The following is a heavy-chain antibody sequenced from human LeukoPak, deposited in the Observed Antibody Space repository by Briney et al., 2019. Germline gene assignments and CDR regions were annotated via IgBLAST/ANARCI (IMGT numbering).Heavy chain of an antibody. D-gene: IGHD5-24*01. Sequence: GASVKVSCKASRYTFTGYYMHWVRQAPGQGLEWMGWINPNSGVTDYAQNFQGRVTMTTDTSTSTAYMELRSLRSDDTAVYYCARGRRDGSNRGDAFDIWGQGTMVTVSS. CDR3: ARGRRDGSNRGDAFDI. V-gene: IGHV1-2*02. CDR2: INPNSGVT. CDR1: RYTFTGYY. J-gene: IGHJ3*02.